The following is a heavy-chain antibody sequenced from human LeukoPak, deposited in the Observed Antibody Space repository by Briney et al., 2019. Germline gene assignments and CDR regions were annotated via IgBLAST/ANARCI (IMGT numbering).Heavy chain of an antibody. V-gene: IGHV1-2*02. Sequence: ASVKVSCKASGYTFTGYYVHWVRQAPGQGLEWMGWINPNSGGTNYAQKFQGRVTMTRDTSISTAYMELSRLRSDDTAVYYCARGSDSGYDRDEFDPWGQGTLVTVSS. D-gene: IGHD5-12*01. J-gene: IGHJ5*02. CDR2: INPNSGGT. CDR3: ARGSDSGYDRDEFDP. CDR1: GYTFTGYY.